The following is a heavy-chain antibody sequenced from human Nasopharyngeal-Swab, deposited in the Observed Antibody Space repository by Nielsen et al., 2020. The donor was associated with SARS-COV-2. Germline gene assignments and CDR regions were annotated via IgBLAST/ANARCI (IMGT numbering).Heavy chain of an antibody. V-gene: IGHV3-23*01. CDR2: ISGSGGST. CDR1: RFTFSSYA. J-gene: IGHJ4*02. Sequence: GESLKISCAASRFTFSSYAMSWVRQAPGKGLEWVSAISGSGGSTYYADSVKGRFTISRDNSKNTLYLQMNSLRAEDTAVYYCAKSGAAGIAGAGGDYFDYWGQGTLVTVSS. CDR3: AKSGAAGIAGAGGDYFDY. D-gene: IGHD1-26*01.